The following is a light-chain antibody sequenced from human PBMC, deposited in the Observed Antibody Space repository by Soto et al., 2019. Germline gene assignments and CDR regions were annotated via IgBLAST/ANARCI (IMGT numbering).Light chain of an antibody. Sequence: DIQITQSPSTLSPSVGDRVTITCRASQSISSYLNWYQQKPGKAPKLLIYAASSLQSGVPSRFRGSGSGTDFTLTISSLQPEDFATYYCQQSYSTLWTFGQGTKVDIK. CDR1: QSISSY. V-gene: IGKV1-39*01. J-gene: IGKJ1*01. CDR2: AAS. CDR3: QQSYSTLWT.